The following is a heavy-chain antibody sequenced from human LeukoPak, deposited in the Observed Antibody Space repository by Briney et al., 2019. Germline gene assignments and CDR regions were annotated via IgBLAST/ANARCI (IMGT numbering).Heavy chain of an antibody. D-gene: IGHD3-9*01. CDR2: IYYSGST. CDR1: GGSISSYY. V-gene: IGHV4-59*01. Sequence: SETLSLTCTVSGGSISSYYWSWIRQPPGKGLEWIGYIYYSGSTNYNPSLKSRVTISVDTSKNQFSLKLSSVTAADTAVYYCARAPYDNLTRLGAFDIWGQGTMVTVSS. CDR3: ARAPYDNLTRLGAFDI. J-gene: IGHJ3*02.